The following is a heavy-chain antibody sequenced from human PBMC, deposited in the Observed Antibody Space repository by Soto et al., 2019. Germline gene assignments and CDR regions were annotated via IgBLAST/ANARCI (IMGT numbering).Heavy chain of an antibody. J-gene: IGHJ4*02. V-gene: IGHV3-21*01. Sequence: GGSLRLSCAASGFTFSSYVMHWVRQAPGKGLEWVASITRDSNHIYFADSVKGRFTLSRDNAKNSVYLQMNSLRAEDTAIYFCARPFIVGSTTLGYWGQGTLVTVSS. D-gene: IGHD1-26*01. CDR3: ARPFIVGSTTLGY. CDR2: ITRDSNHI. CDR1: GFTFSSYV.